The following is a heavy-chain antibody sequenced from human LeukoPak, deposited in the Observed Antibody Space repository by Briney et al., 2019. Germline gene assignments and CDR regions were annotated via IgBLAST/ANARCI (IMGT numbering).Heavy chain of an antibody. D-gene: IGHD6-19*01. J-gene: IGHJ4*02. V-gene: IGHV4-39*01. Sequence: SETLSLTCSVSSGSLSSNYYWAWIRQPPGKGLEWIGSIYHSGTTYYNPSLKSRVTISVDTSKNQFSLKLSSVTAADTAVYYCVRHSSGWGNFDYWGQGALVTVSS. CDR1: SGSLSSNYY. CDR2: IYHSGTT. CDR3: VRHSSGWGNFDY.